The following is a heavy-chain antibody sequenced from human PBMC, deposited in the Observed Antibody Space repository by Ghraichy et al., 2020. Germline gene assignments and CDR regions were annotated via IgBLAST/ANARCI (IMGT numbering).Heavy chain of an antibody. CDR3: ARHYGDYGGVFDI. D-gene: IGHD4-23*01. V-gene: IGHV4-59*08. CDR2: IYYSGTT. Sequence: EPLSLTCTVSGGSISSYYWSWVRQPPGKGLEWIAYIYYSGTTNYNPSLKSRFTISVDTSKNQFSLRLSSVTAADTAVYYCARHYGDYGGVFDIWGQGTLVTVSS. CDR1: GGSISSYY. J-gene: IGHJ3*02.